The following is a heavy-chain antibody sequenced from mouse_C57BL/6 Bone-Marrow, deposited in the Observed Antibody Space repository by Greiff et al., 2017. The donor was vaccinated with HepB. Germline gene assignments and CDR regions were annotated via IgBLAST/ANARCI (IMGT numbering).Heavy chain of an antibody. J-gene: IGHJ2*01. D-gene: IGHD1-1*01. Sequence: EVQVVESGGGLVQPKGSLKLSCAASGFSFNTYAMNWVRQAPGKGLEWVARIRSKSNNYATYYADSVKDRFTISRDDSESMLYLQMNNLKTEDTAMYYCVRQGDYGRFDYWGQGTTLTVSS. CDR2: IRSKSNNYAT. CDR3: VRQGDYGRFDY. V-gene: IGHV10-1*01. CDR1: GFSFNTYA.